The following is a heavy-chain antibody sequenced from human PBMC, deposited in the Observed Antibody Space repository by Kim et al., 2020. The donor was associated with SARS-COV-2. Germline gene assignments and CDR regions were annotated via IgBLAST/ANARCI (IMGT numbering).Heavy chain of an antibody. D-gene: IGHD1-1*01. J-gene: IGHJ6*02. Sequence: TNPQGFTGRFVFSLDTSDTMAYLQINSLKAEDTAVYYCARGTVGYYGMDVWGQGTTVTVSS. CDR3: ARGTVGYYGMDV. V-gene: IGHV7-4-1*04.